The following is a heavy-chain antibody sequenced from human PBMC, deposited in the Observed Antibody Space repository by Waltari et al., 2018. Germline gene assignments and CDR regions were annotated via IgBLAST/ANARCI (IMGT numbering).Heavy chain of an antibody. Sequence: QVQVVQSGAEVEKPGASVKVSCKASGYTFTDFYIHWVRQAPGQGLEWMGWINPSSGGTNYAQKFQGRVTLTRDTSISTAYMELSRLSSDDTAVYYCARGRQGFYWGQGTLVTVSS. CDR1: GYTFTDFY. CDR3: ARGRQGFY. J-gene: IGHJ4*02. CDR2: INPSSGGT. V-gene: IGHV1-2*02.